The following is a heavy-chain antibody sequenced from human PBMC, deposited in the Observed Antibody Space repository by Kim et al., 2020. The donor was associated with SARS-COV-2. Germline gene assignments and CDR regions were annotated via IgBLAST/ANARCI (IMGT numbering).Heavy chain of an antibody. CDR3: ATNRYYDSSGYGGSGYFDL. V-gene: IGHV3-21*01. J-gene: IGHJ2*01. CDR2: ISSSSSYI. Sequence: GGSLRLSCAASGFTFSSYSMNWVRQAPGKGLEWVSSISSSSSYIYYADSVKGRFTISRDNAKNSLYLQMNSLRAEDTAVYYCATNRYYDSSGYGGSGYFDLWGRGTLVTVSS. D-gene: IGHD3-22*01. CDR1: GFTFSSYS.